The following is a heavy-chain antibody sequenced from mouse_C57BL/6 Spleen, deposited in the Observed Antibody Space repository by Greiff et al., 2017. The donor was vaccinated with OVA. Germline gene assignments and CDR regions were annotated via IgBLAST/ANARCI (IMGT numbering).Heavy chain of an antibody. Sequence: LKQSGAELVRPGASVTLSCKASGYTFTDCEMHWVKQTPVHGLEWIGAIDPETGGTAYNQKFKGKAILTADKSSSTAYMELRSLTSEDSAVYYCTRLDYGSRYFDVWGTGTTVTVSS. CDR2: IDPETGGT. J-gene: IGHJ1*03. CDR3: TRLDYGSRYFDV. CDR1: GYTFTDCE. V-gene: IGHV1-15*01. D-gene: IGHD1-1*01.